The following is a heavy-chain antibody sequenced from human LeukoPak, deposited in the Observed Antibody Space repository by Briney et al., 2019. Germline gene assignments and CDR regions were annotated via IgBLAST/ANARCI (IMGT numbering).Heavy chain of an antibody. V-gene: IGHV3-30*04. CDR1: GFTFSSYA. Sequence: GRSLRLSCAASGFTFSSYAMHWVRQAPGKGLEWVAVISYDGSNKYYADSVKGRFTISRDNSKNTLYLQMNSLRAEDTAVYYCAKDPDYWGQGTLVTVSS. J-gene: IGHJ4*02. CDR2: ISYDGSNK. CDR3: AKDPDY.